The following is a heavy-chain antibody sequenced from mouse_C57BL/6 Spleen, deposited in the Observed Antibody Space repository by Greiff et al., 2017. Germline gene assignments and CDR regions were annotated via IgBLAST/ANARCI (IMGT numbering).Heavy chain of an antibody. J-gene: IGHJ2*01. CDR2: IYPGAGDT. CDR1: GYAFSSSW. Sequence: VHLVASGPELVKPGASVKISCKASGYAFSSSWMNWVKQRPGKGLARIGRIYPGAGDTNYNGKFKGKATLTADKSSSTAYMELSSLTSEDYAVYFCARSLYYGPPYFDDWGQGTTLTVSS. CDR3: ARSLYYGPPYFDD. V-gene: IGHV1-82*01. D-gene: IGHD1-1*01.